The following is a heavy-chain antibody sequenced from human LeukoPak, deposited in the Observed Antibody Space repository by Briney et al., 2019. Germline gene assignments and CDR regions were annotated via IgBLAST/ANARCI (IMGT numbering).Heavy chain of an antibody. CDR3: AREDHSKYEY. V-gene: IGHV3-7*01. J-gene: IGHJ4*02. CDR1: GFTFSSYW. D-gene: IGHD4-11*01. Sequence: GGSLRLSCVASGFTFSSYWMAWVRQAPGKGLEWVASIQQNGNEKYYVDSVKGRFTISKDNAKNLLYLQMNSLRAEDTAVYYCAREDHSKYEYWGQGTLVTVSS. CDR2: IQQNGNEK.